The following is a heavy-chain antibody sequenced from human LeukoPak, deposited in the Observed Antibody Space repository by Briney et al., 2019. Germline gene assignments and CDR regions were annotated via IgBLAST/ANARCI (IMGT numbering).Heavy chain of an antibody. CDR3: ATRNYYDSTGYYSY. D-gene: IGHD3-22*01. V-gene: IGHV4-4*02. CDR1: GGSVSSDAW. J-gene: IGHJ4*02. Sequence: SGTLSLTCAVSGGSVSSDAWWTWVRQPPGKGLEWIGEIYHRGSTNDNPSLRGRVTISLDKSKNQFSLQLSSVTAADTAVYYCATRNYYDSTGYYSYWGQGTLVTVSS. CDR2: IYHRGST.